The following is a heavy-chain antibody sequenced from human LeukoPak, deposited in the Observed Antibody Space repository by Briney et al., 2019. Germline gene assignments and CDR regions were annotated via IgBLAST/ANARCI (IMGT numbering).Heavy chain of an antibody. Sequence: ASETLSLTCAVSGGSISSGDYSWSWIRQPAGKALEWIGSIHHSGSTSYNPSLKSRVTISVDTSKNQFSLKLSSVTAADTAVYYCARPTFYVGSGHDAFDIWGQGTMVTVSS. CDR3: ARPTFYVGSGHDAFDI. D-gene: IGHD3-22*01. J-gene: IGHJ3*02. V-gene: IGHV4-30-2*03. CDR1: GGSISSGDYS. CDR2: IHHSGST.